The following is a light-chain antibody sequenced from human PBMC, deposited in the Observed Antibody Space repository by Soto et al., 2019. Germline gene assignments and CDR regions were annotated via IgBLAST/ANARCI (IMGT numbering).Light chain of an antibody. CDR3: QQYNNWPPIT. CDR1: QSVSIN. J-gene: IGKJ5*01. Sequence: EVVMTQSPATLSVSPGERATLSCRSSQSVSINLAWYQQKPGQAPRLLIYGASTRATGIPARFSASGSGTEFALSISSLQSEDSAVYYCQQYNNWPPITFGQGTRLEIK. V-gene: IGKV3-15*01. CDR2: GAS.